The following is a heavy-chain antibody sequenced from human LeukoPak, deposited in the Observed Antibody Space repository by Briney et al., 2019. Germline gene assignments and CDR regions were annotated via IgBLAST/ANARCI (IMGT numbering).Heavy chain of an antibody. Sequence: GGSLRLSCAASGFTVSSNYMSWVRQAPGKGLEWVSVIYSGGSTYYADSVKGRFTISRDNSKNTLYLQMNSLRAEDTAVYYCACPGYSYGFDYWGQGTLSPSPQ. CDR1: GFTVSSNY. D-gene: IGHD5-18*01. J-gene: IGHJ4*02. V-gene: IGHV3-66*01. CDR2: IYSGGST. CDR3: ACPGYSYGFDY.